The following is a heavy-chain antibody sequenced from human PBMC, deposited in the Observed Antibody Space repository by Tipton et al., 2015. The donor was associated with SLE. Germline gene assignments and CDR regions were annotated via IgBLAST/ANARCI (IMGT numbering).Heavy chain of an antibody. Sequence: TLSLTCAVSGGSISSNHWWSWVRQPPGKGLEWIGEIHHTGSTNYNQSLKSRLTISVDPSNAQFSLTLRSVTAADTAVYYCATDGGAGGNADNWGQGTLVTVSS. V-gene: IGHV4-4*02. CDR2: IHHTGST. D-gene: IGHD4-23*01. J-gene: IGHJ4*02. CDR3: ATDGGAGGNADN. CDR1: GGSISSNHW.